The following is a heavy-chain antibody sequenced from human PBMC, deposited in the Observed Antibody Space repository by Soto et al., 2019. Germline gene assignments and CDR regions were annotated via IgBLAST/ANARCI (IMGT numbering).Heavy chain of an antibody. Sequence: ASVKVSCKASGGTFSSYPISWVRQAPGQGLEWMGRIIPILGIANYAQKFQGRVTITADKSTSTAYMELSSLRSEDTAVYYCARGRSSGWFSFDYWGQGTLVTVSS. CDR3: ARGRSSGWFSFDY. CDR2: IIPILGIA. CDR1: GGTFSSYP. V-gene: IGHV1-69*04. D-gene: IGHD6-19*01. J-gene: IGHJ4*02.